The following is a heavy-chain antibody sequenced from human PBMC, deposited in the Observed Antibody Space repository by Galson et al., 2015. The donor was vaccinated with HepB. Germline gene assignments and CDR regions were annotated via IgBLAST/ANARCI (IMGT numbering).Heavy chain of an antibody. CDR3: NALGFCGSGSYCPYYYYGMDV. CDR2: IRSKAYGGTT. V-gene: IGHV3-49*04. J-gene: IGHJ6*02. D-gene: IGHD3-10*01. CDR1: GSTFGDYA. Sequence: SLRLSCAASGSTFGDYAMSWVRQAPGKGLEWVGFIRSKAYGGTTEYAASVKGRFTISRDDSKSIAYLQMNSLKTEDTAVYYCNALGFCGSGSYCPYYYYGMDVWGQGTTVTVSS.